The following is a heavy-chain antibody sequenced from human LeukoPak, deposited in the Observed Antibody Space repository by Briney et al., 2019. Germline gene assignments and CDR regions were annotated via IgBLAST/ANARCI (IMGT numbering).Heavy chain of an antibody. CDR2: IYENGGTT. CDR1: GFTFRSHA. D-gene: IGHD2-21*01. V-gene: IGHV3-23*01. Sequence: GGSLRLSCVGSGFTFRSHAMSWVRQAPEKGLEFVSGIYENGGTTYYADSVKGRFSISRDNSKNTLYLQMDSLRGEGTAVYYCAKDFRIGYSAHFDYWGQGTLVTVSS. CDR3: AKDFRIGYSAHFDY. J-gene: IGHJ4*02.